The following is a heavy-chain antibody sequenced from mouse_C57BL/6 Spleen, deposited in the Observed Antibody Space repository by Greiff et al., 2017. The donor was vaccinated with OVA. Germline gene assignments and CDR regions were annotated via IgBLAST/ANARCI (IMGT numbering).Heavy chain of an antibody. D-gene: IGHD2-3*01. V-gene: IGHV1-42*01. Sequence: EVKLVESGPELVKPGASVKISCKASGYSFTGYYMNWVKQSPEKSLEWIGEINPSTGGTTYNQKFKAKATLTVDKSSSTAYMQLKSLTSEDSAVYYCARSGDGSYAMDYWGQGTSVTVSS. J-gene: IGHJ4*01. CDR1: GYSFTGYY. CDR3: ARSGDGSYAMDY. CDR2: INPSTGGT.